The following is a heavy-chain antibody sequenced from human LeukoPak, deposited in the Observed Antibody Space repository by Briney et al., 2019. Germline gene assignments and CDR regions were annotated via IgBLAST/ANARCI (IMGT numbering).Heavy chain of an antibody. CDR3: TRDLMDYDVSTGLHHYYMDV. CDR2: IKQDGSEK. J-gene: IGHJ6*02. D-gene: IGHD3-9*01. Sequence: GGSLRLSCAASGFIFSSYWMSWARQAPGKGLEWVANIKQDGSEKYYVESVKGRFTISRDNAKNTLYLQMNTLGVEDTAVYYCTRDLMDYDVSTGLHHYYMDVWGQGTTVTVSS. V-gene: IGHV3-7*01. CDR1: GFIFSSYW.